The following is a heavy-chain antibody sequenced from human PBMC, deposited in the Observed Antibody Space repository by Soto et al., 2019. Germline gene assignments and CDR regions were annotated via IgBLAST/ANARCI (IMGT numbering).Heavy chain of an antibody. CDR1: GYTFTRYG. V-gene: IGHV1-18*01. D-gene: IGHD3-16*01. J-gene: IGHJ6*02. CDR2: INTYNGNT. CDR3: AMVDVYVTPSPQDV. Sequence: QVQLVQSGAEVKNPGASVKVSCKASGYTFTRYGIGWARQAPGQWLEWMGWINTYNGNTNYAQNVQGRVTLTTDTSTSTAYMELRSLRSNDTAIYYCAMVDVYVTPSPQDVWGQGTTVIVSS.